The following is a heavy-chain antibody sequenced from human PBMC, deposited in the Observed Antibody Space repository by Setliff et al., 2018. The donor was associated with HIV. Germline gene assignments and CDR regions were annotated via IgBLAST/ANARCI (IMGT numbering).Heavy chain of an antibody. CDR1: GFTFSSYW. CDR3: ARESYYDSSGYYRTGAFDI. J-gene: IGHJ3*02. D-gene: IGHD3-22*01. V-gene: IGHV3-20*04. CDR2: IKWNGGST. Sequence: LRLSCAASGFTFSSYWMSWVRQAPGKGLEWVSGIKWNGGSTGYGDSVKGRFTISRDNSKNTLYLQMNSLRAEDTAVYYCARESYYDSSGYYRTGAFDIWGQGTMVTVSS.